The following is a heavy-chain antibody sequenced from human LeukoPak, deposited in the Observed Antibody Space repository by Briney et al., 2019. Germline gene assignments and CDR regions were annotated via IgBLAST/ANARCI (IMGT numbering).Heavy chain of an antibody. D-gene: IGHD5-12*01. J-gene: IGHJ4*02. Sequence: GGSLRLSCAASGFTFSSYAMSWVRQAPGKGLEGVSAIRGSGGSTYYADSVKGRFTISRDNSKNTLYLQMNSLRAEDTAVYYCAKVATPGYSGYDKLVYFDYWGQGTLVTVSS. CDR3: AKVATPGYSGYDKLVYFDY. V-gene: IGHV3-23*01. CDR1: GFTFSSYA. CDR2: IRGSGGST.